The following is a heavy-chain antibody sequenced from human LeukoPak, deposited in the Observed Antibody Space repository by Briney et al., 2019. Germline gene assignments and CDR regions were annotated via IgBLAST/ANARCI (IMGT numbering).Heavy chain of an antibody. Sequence: GGSLRLSCAASGFIFVNFGMHWVRQAPGKGLEWVSSISSSSSYIYYADSVKGRFTISRDNAKNSLYLQMNSLRAEDTAVYYCAKATYDPYYYYYMDVWGKGTTVTVSS. V-gene: IGHV3-21*01. D-gene: IGHD3-3*01. CDR2: ISSSSSYI. CDR3: AKATYDPYYYYYMDV. CDR1: GFIFVNFG. J-gene: IGHJ6*03.